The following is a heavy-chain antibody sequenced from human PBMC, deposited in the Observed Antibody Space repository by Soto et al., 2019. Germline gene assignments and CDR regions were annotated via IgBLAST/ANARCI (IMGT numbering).Heavy chain of an antibody. CDR1: GFTFSSYS. D-gene: IGHD5-12*01. CDR2: ISSSSTI. Sequence: EVQLVESGGGLVQPGGSLRLSCAASGFTFSSYSMNWVRQAPGKGLEWVSYISSSSTIHYADSVKGRFTISRDNAKNSLYLQMNSLRAEDTAVYYCASSSGYPPWGQGTLVTVSS. V-gene: IGHV3-48*01. J-gene: IGHJ5*02. CDR3: ASSSGYPP.